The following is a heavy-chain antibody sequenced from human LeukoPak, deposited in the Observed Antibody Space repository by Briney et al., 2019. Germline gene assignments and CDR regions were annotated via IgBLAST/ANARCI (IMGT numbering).Heavy chain of an antibody. CDR2: ISTYNGNT. CDR3: ARMMSIPVAGHRPLFDY. J-gene: IGHJ4*02. CDR1: GYTLTNYG. Sequence: ASVKVSCKASGYTLTNYGINWVRQAPGQGLEWMGWISTYNGNTNYAQGLQGRVTMTTDTSTSTAYMELRTLTSDDTAVYYCARMMSIPVAGHRPLFDYWGQGTLVTVSS. V-gene: IGHV1-18*01. D-gene: IGHD6-19*01.